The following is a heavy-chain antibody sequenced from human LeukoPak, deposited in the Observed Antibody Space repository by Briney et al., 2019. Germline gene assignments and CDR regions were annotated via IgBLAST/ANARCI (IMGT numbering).Heavy chain of an antibody. CDR3: ARETFNYGDYVY. J-gene: IGHJ4*02. CDR2: TIPIFGTA. CDR1: GGTFSSYA. D-gene: IGHD4-17*01. V-gene: IGHV1-69*13. Sequence: SVKVSCKASGGTFSSYAISWVRQAPGQGLEWMGGTIPIFGTANYAQKFQGRVTIAADESTSTAYMELSSLRSEDTAVYYCARETFNYGDYVYWGQGTLVTVSS.